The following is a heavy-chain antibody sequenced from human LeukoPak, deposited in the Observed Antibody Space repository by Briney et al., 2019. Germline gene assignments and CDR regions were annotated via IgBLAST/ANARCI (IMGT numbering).Heavy chain of an antibody. Sequence: GASVKVSCKASGYTFTGYYMHWVRQAPGQGLEWMGWINPNSGGTNYAQKFQGRVTMTRDTSISTAYMELSRLRSDDTAVYYCARSRVSVLVIIFDYWGQGTLVTVSS. CDR3: ARSRVSVLVIIFDY. V-gene: IGHV1-2*02. CDR2: INPNSGGT. J-gene: IGHJ4*02. CDR1: GYTFTGYY. D-gene: IGHD2/OR15-2a*01.